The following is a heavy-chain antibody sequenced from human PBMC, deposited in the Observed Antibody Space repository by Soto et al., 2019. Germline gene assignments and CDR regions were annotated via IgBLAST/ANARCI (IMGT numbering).Heavy chain of an antibody. V-gene: IGHV3-23*01. CDR2: IVGSGGST. J-gene: IGHJ4*02. CDR3: AKEGDLIGYNYGSCFDY. Sequence: PVGSLRLSCAASGFTFSSYSMSWVRQAPGKGLEWVSAIVGSGGSTYYADPVKGRFTIARDNSKNTLYLQMNSLRAEDTAVYYCAKEGDLIGYNYGSCFDYWGQGTLVTVSS. CDR1: GFTFSSYS. D-gene: IGHD5-18*01.